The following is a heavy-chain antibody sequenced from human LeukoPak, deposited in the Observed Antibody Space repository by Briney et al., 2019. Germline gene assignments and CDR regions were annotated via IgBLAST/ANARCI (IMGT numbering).Heavy chain of an antibody. D-gene: IGHD3-10*01. Sequence: PGGSLRLSCVASGFNFSSYAMHWVRQAPAKGLEWVTVILYDGSNQYHSDSVKGQFTISRDNSKNMLYLHMNSLRVEDTAVYYCARGRRHYYYGMDVWGQGTTVTVSS. CDR1: GFNFSSYA. J-gene: IGHJ6*02. CDR2: ILYDGSNQ. V-gene: IGHV3-30-3*01. CDR3: ARGRRHYYYGMDV.